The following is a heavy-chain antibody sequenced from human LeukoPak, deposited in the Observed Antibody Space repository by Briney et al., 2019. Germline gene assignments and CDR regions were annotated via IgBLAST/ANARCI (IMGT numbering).Heavy chain of an antibody. CDR1: GFTFSSYE. D-gene: IGHD1-1*01. Sequence: GGSLRLSCAASGFTFSSYEMNWVRQAPGKGLEWVSYISSSGSTIYYADSVKGRFTISRDNAKNSLYLHMNSLRAEDTAVYYCARELEAFDIWGQGTMVTVSS. CDR2: ISSSGSTI. CDR3: ARELEAFDI. J-gene: IGHJ3*02. V-gene: IGHV3-48*03.